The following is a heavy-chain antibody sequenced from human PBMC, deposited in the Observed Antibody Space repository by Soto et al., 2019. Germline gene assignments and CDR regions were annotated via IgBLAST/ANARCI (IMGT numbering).Heavy chain of an antibody. D-gene: IGHD3-3*01. CDR2: ISYSGST. CDR1: GPSISISTYY. J-gene: IGHJ6*02. Sequence: PSETLSLTCTITGPSISISTYYWASIRQPPGKGLDWIGSISYSGSTYYNPSLKSRVTISVDTSKNQFSLKLSSVTAADTAVYYCATYVRSADYYYYGMDVWGQGTTVTVS. V-gene: IGHV4-39*01. CDR3: ATYVRSADYYYYGMDV.